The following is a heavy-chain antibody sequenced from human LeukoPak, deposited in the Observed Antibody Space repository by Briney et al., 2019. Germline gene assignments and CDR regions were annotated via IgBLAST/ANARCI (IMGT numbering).Heavy chain of an antibody. D-gene: IGHD4-11*01. CDR2: IYYSGST. Sequence: PSETLSLTCTVSGGSISSYYWSWIRQPPGKGLEWIGYIYYSGSTNYNPSLKSRVTISVDTSKNQFSLKLSSVTAADTAVYYCARLSYRRFDYWGQGNLVTVSS. CDR3: ARLSYRRFDY. J-gene: IGHJ4*02. V-gene: IGHV4-59*08. CDR1: GGSISSYY.